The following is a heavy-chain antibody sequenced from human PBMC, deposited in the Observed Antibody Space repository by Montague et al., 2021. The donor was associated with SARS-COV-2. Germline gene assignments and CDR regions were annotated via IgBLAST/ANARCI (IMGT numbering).Heavy chain of an antibody. D-gene: IGHD3-10*01. V-gene: IGHV4-34*01. Sequence: SETLSLTCAVHGTSFSGYYWNWIRQPPGKGLEWIGEINHGGSTKYSPSLKSQLTISADTSKNQFSLKQTSVAAADTAVYYCARLRDGVVPSPILGVGPYYSYYYMDVWGRGTTVTVSS. CDR1: GTSFSGYY. J-gene: IGHJ6*03. CDR2: INHGGST. CDR3: ARLRDGVVPSPILGVGPYYSYYYMDV.